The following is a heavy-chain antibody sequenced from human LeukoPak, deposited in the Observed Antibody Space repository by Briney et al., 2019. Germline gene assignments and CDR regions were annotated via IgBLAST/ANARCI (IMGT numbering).Heavy chain of an antibody. CDR1: GGSISSYY. D-gene: IGHD3-22*01. Sequence: PSETLSLTCTVSGGSISSYYWSWIRQPPGKGLEWIGRIYTSGSTNYNPSLKSRVTMSVDTSKNQFSLKLSSVTAADTAVYYCARHLTDYYDSSGYYYGLDYWGQGTLVTVSS. CDR3: ARHLTDYYDSSGYYYGLDY. V-gene: IGHV4-4*07. CDR2: IYTSGST. J-gene: IGHJ4*02.